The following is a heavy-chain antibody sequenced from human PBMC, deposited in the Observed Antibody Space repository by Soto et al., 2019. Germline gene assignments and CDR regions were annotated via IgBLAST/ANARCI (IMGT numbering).Heavy chain of an antibody. D-gene: IGHD2-2*01. CDR2: ISSGNTYI. CDR3: ARGDHAVIIPATFVS. CDR1: GFTFSNYA. Sequence: EVQLVESGGDLVKPGGSLRLSCAASGFTFSNYAMSWVRQAPGKGLEWVSSISSGNTYIYYADSVKGRFTISRDNAKNSLYLQMNSLRAEDTAVYYCARGDHAVIIPATFVSWGQGTPVTVAS. J-gene: IGHJ5*01. V-gene: IGHV3-21*02.